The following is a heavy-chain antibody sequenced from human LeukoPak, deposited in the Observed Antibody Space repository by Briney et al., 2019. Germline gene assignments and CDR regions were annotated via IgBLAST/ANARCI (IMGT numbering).Heavy chain of an antibody. CDR3: ARPQGSGSYYFDY. D-gene: IGHD3-10*01. CDR2: ITHDGSFE. CDR1: GFTFSSYG. J-gene: IGHJ4*02. Sequence: GGSLRLSCAASGFTFSSYGMHWVRQAPGKGLEWVGTITHDGSFEFYADSVKGRFTISRDSSKSTLYLQMNSLRAEDTAVYYCARPQGSGSYYFDYWGQGTLVTVSS. V-gene: IGHV3-30*03.